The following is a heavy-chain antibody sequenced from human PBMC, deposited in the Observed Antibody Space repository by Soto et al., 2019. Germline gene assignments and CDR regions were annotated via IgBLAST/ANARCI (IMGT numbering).Heavy chain of an antibody. V-gene: IGHV6-1*01. J-gene: IGHJ6*02. CDR3: TGITWFRGMDV. CDR1: WASFSSNSAG. CDR2: TYYKSKWNN. D-gene: IGHD3-10*01. Sequence: SQPLSLTCVISWASFSSNSAGWNCIRQSPSRGLEWLGRTYYKSKWNNDYALSVKSRITINPDTSKNQFSLHLYSVTPEDTAVYPCTGITWFRGMDVWAQGTPVTVSS.